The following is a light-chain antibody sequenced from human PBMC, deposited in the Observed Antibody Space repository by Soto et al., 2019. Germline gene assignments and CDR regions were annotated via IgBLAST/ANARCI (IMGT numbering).Light chain of an antibody. Sequence: VIWVTQSPSFVSASAGDRVTITCRMSQAISTYVAWYKQKPGKAPQLLISSASILQSGVPSRFSGSGSGTDFTLTISFLQSEDFATYFCQQYYSFPFTFGPGTKVNVK. J-gene: IGKJ3*01. CDR2: SAS. V-gene: IGKV1D-8*01. CDR3: QQYYSFPFT. CDR1: QAISTY.